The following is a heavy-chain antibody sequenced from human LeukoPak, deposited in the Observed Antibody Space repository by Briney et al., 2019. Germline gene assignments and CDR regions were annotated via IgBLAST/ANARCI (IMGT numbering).Heavy chain of an antibody. D-gene: IGHD6-19*01. J-gene: IGHJ4*02. CDR1: GFTFSNAW. CDR2: IKSKTDGGTT. CDR3: TTDGYSSGWTSFDY. Sequence: PGGSLRLSCAASGFTFSNAWMSWVRQAPGKGLEWVGRIKSKTDGGTTDYAAPVKGGFTISRDDSKNTLYLQMNSLKTEDTAVYYCTTDGYSSGWTSFDYWGQGTLVTVSS. V-gene: IGHV3-15*01.